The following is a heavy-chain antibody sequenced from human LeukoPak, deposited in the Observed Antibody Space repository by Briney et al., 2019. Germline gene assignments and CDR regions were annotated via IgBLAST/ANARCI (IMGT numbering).Heavy chain of an antibody. CDR3: AREFKALDY. V-gene: IGHV1-3*01. J-gene: IGHJ4*02. CDR2: INVGNGNT. CDR1: GYTFTGYY. Sequence: ASVKVSCKASGYTFTGYYMHWVRQAPGQGLEWMGRINVGNGNTKYSQKFQGRVTITRDTSASSVYMELSSLRSEDTAVFYCAREFKALDYWGQGTLVTVSS.